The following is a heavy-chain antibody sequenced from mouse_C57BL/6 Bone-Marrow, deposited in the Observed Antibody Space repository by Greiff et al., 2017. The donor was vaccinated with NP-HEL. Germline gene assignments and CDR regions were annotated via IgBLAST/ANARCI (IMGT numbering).Heavy chain of an antibody. V-gene: IGHV14-4*01. CDR1: GFNIKDDY. D-gene: IGHD2-4*01. J-gene: IGHJ2*01. CDR2: IDPENGAT. Sequence: VQLKESGAELVRPGASVKLSCTASGFNIKDDYMHWVKQRPEQGLEWIGWIDPENGATEYASKFQGKATITADTSSNTAYLQLSSLTTEDTAVYYCTYDYSFDYWGQGTTLTVSS. CDR3: TYDYSFDY.